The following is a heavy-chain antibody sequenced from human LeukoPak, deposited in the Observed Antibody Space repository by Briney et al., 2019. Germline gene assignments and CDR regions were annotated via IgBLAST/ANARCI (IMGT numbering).Heavy chain of an antibody. CDR1: GFTFSSYW. J-gene: IGHJ4*02. CDR2: INHSGST. Sequence: LRLSCAASGFTFSSYWMSWDRQAPGKGLEWIGEINHSGSTNYNPSLKSRVTISVDTSKNQFSLKLSSVTAADTAVYYCARGFNDILTGYYYFDYWGQGTLVTVSS. D-gene: IGHD3-9*01. CDR3: ARGFNDILTGYYYFDY. V-gene: IGHV4-34*01.